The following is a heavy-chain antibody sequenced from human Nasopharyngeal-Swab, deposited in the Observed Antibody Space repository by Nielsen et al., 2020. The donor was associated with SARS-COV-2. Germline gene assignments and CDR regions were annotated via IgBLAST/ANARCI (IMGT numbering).Heavy chain of an antibody. CDR1: GFTFSDSA. D-gene: IGHD2-15*01. Sequence: GGSLRLSCAASGFTFSDSAIHWVRQAPGKGLEWVCRIRRKGNNYATAYAASVKGRFTIFRDDPTNTAYLQMNSPKTEDTAMYYCTRCGGGCYSGRDYWGQGTLVTVSS. CDR2: IRRKGNNYAT. J-gene: IGHJ4*02. V-gene: IGHV3-73*01. CDR3: TRCGGGCYSGRDY.